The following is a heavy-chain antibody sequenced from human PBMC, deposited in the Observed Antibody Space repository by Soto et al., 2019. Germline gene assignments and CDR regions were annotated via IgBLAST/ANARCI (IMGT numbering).Heavy chain of an antibody. J-gene: IGHJ4*02. CDR3: ARVMWGSSWYSLDY. D-gene: IGHD6-13*01. V-gene: IGHV4-59*12. CDR2: IYYSGST. CDR1: GGSISSYY. Sequence: SSETLSLTCTVSGGSISSYYWSWIRQPPGKGLEWIGYIYYSGSTNYNPSLKSRVTISVDTSKNQFSLKLSSVTAADTAVYYCARVMWGSSWYSLDYWGQGTLVTVSS.